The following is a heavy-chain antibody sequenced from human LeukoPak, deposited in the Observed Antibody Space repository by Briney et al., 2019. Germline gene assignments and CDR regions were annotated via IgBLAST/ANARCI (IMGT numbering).Heavy chain of an antibody. CDR1: GFTFSSYA. D-gene: IGHD3-22*01. CDR3: ARDRTTYYYDSSGYYV. V-gene: IGHV3-33*08. Sequence: PGGSLRLSCAASGFTFSSYAMHWVRQAPGKGLEWVAVIWYDGSNKYYADSVKGRFTISRDNSKNTLYLQMNSLRAEDTAVYYCARDRTTYYYDSSGYYVWGQGTLVTVSS. J-gene: IGHJ4*02. CDR2: IWYDGSNK.